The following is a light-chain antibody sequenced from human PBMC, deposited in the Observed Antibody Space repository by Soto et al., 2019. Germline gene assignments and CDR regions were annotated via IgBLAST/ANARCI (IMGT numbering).Light chain of an antibody. J-gene: IGLJ1*01. Sequence: QSVLTQPASVSGSPGQSIAISCTGSSSDIGIYKYVSWYQQHPGKVPKLILYEVTNRPSGVSNRFSGSKSGNTASLTISGLQAEDEADYYCTSYTTSSTRVFGPGTKVTVL. CDR3: TSYTTSSTRV. CDR1: SSDIGIYKY. V-gene: IGLV2-14*01. CDR2: EVT.